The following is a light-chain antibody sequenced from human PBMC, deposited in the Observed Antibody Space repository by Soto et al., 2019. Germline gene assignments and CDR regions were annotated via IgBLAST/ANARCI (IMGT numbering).Light chain of an antibody. CDR3: HQFGDSLWT. CDR1: QSVTKGY. Sequence: ENVLTQSPDTLSLYAGEGATLSCRASQSVTKGYLAWYQQKPGQAPKLLIYGTSSRATGVPDRLSAGGSAPDFTLTSSRPEPEDFAVYYCHQFGDSLWTFGQGTRVEVK. V-gene: IGKV3-20*01. J-gene: IGKJ1*01. CDR2: GTS.